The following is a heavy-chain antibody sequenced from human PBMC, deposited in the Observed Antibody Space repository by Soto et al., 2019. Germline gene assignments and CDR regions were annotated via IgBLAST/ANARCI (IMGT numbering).Heavy chain of an antibody. J-gene: IGHJ2*01. D-gene: IGHD5-18*01. CDR1: GFTFSSYA. Sequence: TGGSLRLSCAASGFTFSSYAMHWVRQATGKGLEWVAVISYDGSNKYYADSVKGRFTISRDNSKNTLYLQMNSLRAEDTAVYYCARDPLWGTAMVLWFFDLWGRGTLVTVSS. CDR3: ARDPLWGTAMVLWFFDL. CDR2: ISYDGSNK. V-gene: IGHV3-30-3*01.